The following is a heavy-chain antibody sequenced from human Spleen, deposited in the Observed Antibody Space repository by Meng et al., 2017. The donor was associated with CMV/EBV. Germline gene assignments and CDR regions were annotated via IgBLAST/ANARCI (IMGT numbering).Heavy chain of an antibody. J-gene: IGHJ4*02. CDR2: ISSSGSTI. CDR3: ARDRYYGSGTYYY. D-gene: IGHD3-10*01. CDR1: GFPFRAYY. Sequence: CAASGFPFRAYYISWNRQAPGKGLEWISYISSSGSTIYYADSVKGRFTVSRDNAKKLLYLQMNSLRAEDTAVYYCARDRYYGSGTYYYWGQGTLVTVSS. V-gene: IGHV3-11*01.